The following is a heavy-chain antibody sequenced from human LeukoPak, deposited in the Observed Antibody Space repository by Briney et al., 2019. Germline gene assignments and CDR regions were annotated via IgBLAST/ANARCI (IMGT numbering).Heavy chain of an antibody. J-gene: IGHJ4*02. D-gene: IGHD5-18*01. Sequence: KPSETLSLTCAVSGYSISSGYYWGWIRQPPGKGLEWIGSIYHSGSTYYNPSLKSRVTISVDTSKNQFSLKLSSVTAADTAVYYCARGPFLLRGYSYGFFGYWGQGTLVTVSS. CDR3: ARGPFLLRGYSYGFFGY. CDR2: IYHSGST. V-gene: IGHV4-38-2*01. CDR1: GYSISSGYY.